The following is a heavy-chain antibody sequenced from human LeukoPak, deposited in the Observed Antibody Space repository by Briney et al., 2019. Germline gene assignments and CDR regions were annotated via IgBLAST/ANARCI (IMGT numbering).Heavy chain of an antibody. D-gene: IGHD1-26*01. V-gene: IGHV1-18*01. Sequence: ASVTVSCKASGYTFNNYGISWVRQAPGQGLGWMGWISAYTGNRNYAQKFLGRVTMTTDTSTTTAYMDLRSLRSDDTAVYYCARDLVGGPEYFQDWGQGTLVTVSS. CDR3: ARDLVGGPEYFQD. J-gene: IGHJ1*01. CDR2: ISAYTGNR. CDR1: GYTFNNYG.